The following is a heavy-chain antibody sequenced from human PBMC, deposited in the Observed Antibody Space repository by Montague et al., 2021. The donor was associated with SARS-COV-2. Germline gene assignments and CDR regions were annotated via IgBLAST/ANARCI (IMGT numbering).Heavy chain of an antibody. V-gene: IGHV4-31*03. J-gene: IGHJ2*01. CDR3: AREWGRGGDRYWYFDL. CDR2: IYYSGST. D-gene: IGHD2-21*02. Sequence: TLSLTCNVSGGSITSGAYYWSWIRQHPGKGLEWIGYIYYSGSTLLNPSLKSRVTISVDTSNNQFSLKVTSVTAADTAVYYCAREWGRGGDRYWYFDLWGRGTLVTVSS. CDR1: GGSITSGAYY.